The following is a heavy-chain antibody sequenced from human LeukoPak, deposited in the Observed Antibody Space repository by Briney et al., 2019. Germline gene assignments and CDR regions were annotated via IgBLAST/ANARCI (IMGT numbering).Heavy chain of an antibody. Sequence: ASVKVSCKASGYTFSNYAISWVRHAPGQGLEWMGWISVHNGNTKYAQKLQGRVTMTTDTSTTTAYMELRSLTSDDTAVYFCARVDSRSWSAFDYWGQGTLVTVFS. CDR1: GYTFSNYA. V-gene: IGHV1-18*01. CDR2: ISVHNGNT. D-gene: IGHD6-13*01. J-gene: IGHJ4*02. CDR3: ARVDSRSWSAFDY.